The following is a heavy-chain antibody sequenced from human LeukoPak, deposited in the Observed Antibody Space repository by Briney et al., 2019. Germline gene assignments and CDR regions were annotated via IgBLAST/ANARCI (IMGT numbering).Heavy chain of an antibody. CDR2: ISGSAART. Sequence: PGGSLRLSCVASGFTFSSYVRNWVRQAPGKGLEWVSSISGSAARTDYADSVKGRFTISRDNSKNTLYLQMNSLRVEDTAVYYCVKGQAFDFWGQGTMVTVSS. V-gene: IGHV3-23*01. CDR3: VKGQAFDF. J-gene: IGHJ3*01. CDR1: GFTFSSYV.